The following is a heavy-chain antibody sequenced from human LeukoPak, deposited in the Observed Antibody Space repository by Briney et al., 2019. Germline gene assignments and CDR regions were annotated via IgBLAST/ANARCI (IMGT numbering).Heavy chain of an antibody. CDR3: ARAHYYGSGSWFDY. V-gene: IGHV3-66*01. Sequence: PRGSLRLSCAASGFTVSSNYMSWVRQAPGKGLEWVSVIYGGGSTYYADSVKGRFTISRDNSKNTLYLQMNSLRAEDTAVYYCARAHYYGSGSWFDYWGQGTLVTVSS. J-gene: IGHJ4*02. CDR1: GFTVSSNY. CDR2: IYGGGST. D-gene: IGHD3-10*01.